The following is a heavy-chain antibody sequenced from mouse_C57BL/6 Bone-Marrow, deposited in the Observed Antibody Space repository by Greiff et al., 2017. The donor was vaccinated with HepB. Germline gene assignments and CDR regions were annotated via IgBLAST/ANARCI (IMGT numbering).Heavy chain of an antibody. CDR3: ARSALLRYQLRGWAMDY. V-gene: IGHV1-55*01. D-gene: IGHD1-1*01. CDR1: GYTFTSYW. Sequence: QVQLQQSGAELVKPGASVKMSCKASGYTFTSYWITWVKQRPGQGLEWIGDIYPGSGSTNYNEKFKSKATLTVDTSSSTAYMQLSSLTSEDSAVYYCARSALLRYQLRGWAMDYWGQGTSVTVSS. J-gene: IGHJ4*01. CDR2: IYPGSGST.